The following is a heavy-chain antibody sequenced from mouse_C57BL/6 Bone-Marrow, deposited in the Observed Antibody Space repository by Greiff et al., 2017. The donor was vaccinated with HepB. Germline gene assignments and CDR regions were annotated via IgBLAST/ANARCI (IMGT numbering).Heavy chain of an antibody. CDR1: GYSITSDY. D-gene: IGHD1-1*01. V-gene: IGHV3-8*01. Sequence: EVQLVESGPGLAKPSQTLSLTCSVTGYSITSDYWNWIRKFPGNKLEYMGYISYSGSTYYNPSLKSRISITRDTSKNQYYLQLNSVTTEDTATYYCARLRTTVVATKYFDVWGTGTTVTVSS. CDR2: ISYSGST. J-gene: IGHJ1*03. CDR3: ARLRTTVVATKYFDV.